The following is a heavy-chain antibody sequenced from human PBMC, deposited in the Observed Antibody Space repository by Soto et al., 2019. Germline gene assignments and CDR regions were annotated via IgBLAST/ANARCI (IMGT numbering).Heavy chain of an antibody. CDR3: ARVGYYDFWSGNNWFDP. CDR2: IIPIFGTA. V-gene: IGHV1-69*01. Sequence: QVQLVQSGAEVKTPGSSVKVSCKASGGTFSSYAISWVRQAPGQGLEWMGGIIPIFGTANYAQKFQGRVTITADEYTSTAYMELSSLRSEDTAVYYCARVGYYDFWSGNNWFDPWGQGTLVTVFS. CDR1: GGTFSSYA. J-gene: IGHJ5*02. D-gene: IGHD3-3*01.